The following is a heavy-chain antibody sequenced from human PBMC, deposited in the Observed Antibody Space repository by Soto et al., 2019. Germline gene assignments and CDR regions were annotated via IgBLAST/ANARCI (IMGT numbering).Heavy chain of an antibody. CDR1: GFTFSSHA. Sequence: PGGSLRLSCAASGFTFSSHAMHWVRQAPGKGLEWVAVISYDGSNKYYADSVKGRFTISRDNSKNTLYLQMNSLRVEDTAVYYCAKDPPWTVGPLAMDVWGQGTTVTVSS. CDR2: ISYDGSNK. CDR3: AKDPPWTVGPLAMDV. J-gene: IGHJ6*02. D-gene: IGHD1-26*01. V-gene: IGHV3-30-3*01.